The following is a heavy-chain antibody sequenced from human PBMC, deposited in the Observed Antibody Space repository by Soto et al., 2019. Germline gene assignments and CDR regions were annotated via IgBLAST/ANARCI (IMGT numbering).Heavy chain of an antibody. CDR3: ARDREVVVPAAIRGRWVYYYGMDV. Sequence: QVQLQQSGPGLVKPSQTLSLTCAISGDSVSSNSAAWNWIRQSPSRGLEWLGRTYYRSKWYKDYAVSVRSRITLNPDTSKNQFPLQLNSVTAEDTAVYYCARDREVVVPAAIRGRWVYYYGMDVWGQGTTVTVSS. CDR1: GDSVSSNSAA. V-gene: IGHV6-1*01. D-gene: IGHD2-2*02. CDR2: TYYRSKWYK. J-gene: IGHJ6*02.